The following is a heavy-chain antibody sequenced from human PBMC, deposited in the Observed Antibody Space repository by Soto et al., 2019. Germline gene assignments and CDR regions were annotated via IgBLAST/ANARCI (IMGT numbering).Heavy chain of an antibody. CDR1: GYTFTSYA. D-gene: IGHD3-3*01. Sequence: ASVKVSCKASGYTFTSYAMHWVRQAPGQRLEWMGWINAGNGNTKYSQKFQGRVTITRDTSASTAYMELSSLRSEDTAVYYCARATYILLFLEWLPTSYYYGMDVWGQGTTVTVSS. V-gene: IGHV1-3*01. CDR2: INAGNGNT. CDR3: ARATYILLFLEWLPTSYYYGMDV. J-gene: IGHJ6*02.